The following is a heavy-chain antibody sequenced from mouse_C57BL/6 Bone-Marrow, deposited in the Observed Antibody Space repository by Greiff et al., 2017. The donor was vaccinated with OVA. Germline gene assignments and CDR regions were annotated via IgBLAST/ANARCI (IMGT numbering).Heavy chain of an antibody. Sequence: QVQLKESGAELVRPGASVKLSCKASGYTFTDYYINWVKQRPGQGLEWIARIYPGSGNTYYDEKFKGKATLTAEKSSITAYMQLSSLTSEDSAVYFRARIAVGGFAYWGQGTLVTVSA. CDR3: ARIAVGGFAY. V-gene: IGHV1-76*01. J-gene: IGHJ3*01. CDR2: IYPGSGNT. CDR1: GYTFTDYY. D-gene: IGHD1-1*01.